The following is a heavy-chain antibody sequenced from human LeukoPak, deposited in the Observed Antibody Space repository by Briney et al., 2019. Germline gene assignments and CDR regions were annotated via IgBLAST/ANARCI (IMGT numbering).Heavy chain of an antibody. V-gene: IGHV3-7*03. CDR3: ARGSGSYAVDV. CDR2: IKQDGSEK. Sequence: GGSLRLSCAASGFTFSSYWMTWVRQAPGKGLEWVANIKQDGSEKDYVDSVRGRFTISRDNAKNSLYLQMNSLRAEDTAIYYCARGSGSYAVDVWGQGTTVTVSS. D-gene: IGHD1-26*01. J-gene: IGHJ6*02. CDR1: GFTFSSYW.